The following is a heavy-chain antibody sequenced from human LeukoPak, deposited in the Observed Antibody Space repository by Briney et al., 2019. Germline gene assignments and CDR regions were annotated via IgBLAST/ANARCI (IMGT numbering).Heavy chain of an antibody. CDR2: ISSSGSTI. CDR3: AELSMIGGV. J-gene: IGHJ6*04. CDR1: GFTFSSYG. Sequence: GGSLRLSCAASGFTFSSYGMHWVRQAPGKGLEWVSYISSSGSTIYYADSVKGRFTISRDNAKNSLYLQMNSLRAEDTAVYYCAELSMIGGVWGKGTTVTISS. V-gene: IGHV3-48*04. D-gene: IGHD3-10*02.